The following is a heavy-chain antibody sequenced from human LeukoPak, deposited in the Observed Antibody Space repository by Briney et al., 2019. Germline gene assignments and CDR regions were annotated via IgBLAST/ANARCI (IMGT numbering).Heavy chain of an antibody. CDR2: IRSNGATA. V-gene: IGHV3-23*01. D-gene: IGHD1-1*01. CDR1: GFSFSSFA. CDR3: ARGQEFDDGVFDS. Sequence: GGSLRLSCAASGFSFSSFAMTWVRQAQGKGLEWVSTIRSNGATAYNADSVKGRLTISRDNSKNTVYLQMNSLRVEDTAIYYCARGQEFDDGVFDSWGQGTLVTVSS. J-gene: IGHJ4*02.